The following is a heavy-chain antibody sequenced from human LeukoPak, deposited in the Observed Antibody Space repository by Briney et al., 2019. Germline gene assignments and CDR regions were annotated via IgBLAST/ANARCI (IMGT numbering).Heavy chain of an antibody. D-gene: IGHD3-3*01. Sequence: PSETLSLTCAVYGGSFSGYYWSWIRQPPGKGLEWIGEINHSGSTNYNPSLKSRVTISVDTSKNQFSLKLSSVTAADTAVYYCARLRTYYDFWSGYRFRDYWGQATLVTVSS. J-gene: IGHJ4*02. V-gene: IGHV4-34*01. CDR2: INHSGST. CDR1: GGSFSGYY. CDR3: ARLRTYYDFWSGYRFRDY.